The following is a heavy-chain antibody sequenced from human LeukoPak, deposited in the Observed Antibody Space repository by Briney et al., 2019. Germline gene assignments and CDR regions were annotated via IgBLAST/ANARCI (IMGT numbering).Heavy chain of an antibody. CDR1: GGSISSYY. J-gene: IGHJ3*02. V-gene: IGHV4-4*09. CDR3: ARGDYDNSGGGFDI. D-gene: IGHD3-22*01. CDR2: IYTSGST. Sequence: PSETLSLTCTVSGGSISSYYWSWIRQPPGKGLEWIEYIYTSGSTNYNPSLKSRVTISVDTSKNQFSLQLRSVTPEDTAVYYCARGDYDNSGGGFDIWGQGTLVTVSS.